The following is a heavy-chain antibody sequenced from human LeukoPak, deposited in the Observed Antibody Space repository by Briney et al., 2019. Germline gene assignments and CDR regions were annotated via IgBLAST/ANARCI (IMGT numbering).Heavy chain of an antibody. V-gene: IGHV1-69*05. Sequence: ASVKVSCKASGGTFSSYAISWVRQAPGQGLEWMGGIIPIFGTANYAQKFQGRVTITTDESTSTAYMELSSLRSEDTAVYYCAMQYQLLLKGWFDPWGQGTLVTVSS. CDR2: IIPIFGTA. D-gene: IGHD2-2*01. CDR1: GGTFSSYA. CDR3: AMQYQLLLKGWFDP. J-gene: IGHJ5*02.